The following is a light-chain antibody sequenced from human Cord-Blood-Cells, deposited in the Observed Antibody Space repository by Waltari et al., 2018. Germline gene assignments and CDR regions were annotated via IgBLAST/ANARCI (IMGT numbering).Light chain of an antibody. CDR2: EVS. CDR1: SRDVGGYNP. Sequence: QSALTQPASVSGSPGQSITLPRPGTSRDVGGYNPVPWDQQHPGKAPKLMIYEVSKRPSGVSNRFSGSKSGNTASLTISGLQAEDEADYYCCSYAGSRTYVVFGGGTKLTVL. CDR3: CSYAGSRTYVV. J-gene: IGLJ2*01. V-gene: IGLV2-23*02.